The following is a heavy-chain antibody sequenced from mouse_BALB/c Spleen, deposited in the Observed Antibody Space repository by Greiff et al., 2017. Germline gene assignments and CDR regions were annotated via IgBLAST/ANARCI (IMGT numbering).Heavy chain of an antibody. CDR3: GRHAFDYAMDY. V-gene: IGHV2-6-2*01. CDR1: GFSLTSYG. J-gene: IGHJ4*01. Sequence: VQLQQSGPDLVAPSQSLSITCTVSGFSLTSYGVHWVRQPPGKGLEWLVVIWSDGSTTYNSALKSRLSIGKDNSKSQVFLKMNSLQTDDTAMYYCGRHAFDYAMDYWGQGTSVTVSS. CDR2: IWSDGST.